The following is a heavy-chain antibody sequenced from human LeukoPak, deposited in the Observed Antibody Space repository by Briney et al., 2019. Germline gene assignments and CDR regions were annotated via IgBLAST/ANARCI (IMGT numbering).Heavy chain of an antibody. V-gene: IGHV1-2*02. CDR2: INPNSGGT. CDR1: GYTFAVYH. Sequence: ASVKVSCKASGYTFAVYHMHWVRQAPGQGLEWMGWINPNSGGTNYAQTFQGRVTMTSDTSISPAYVELSRLRSDYTAVYYCARGSSSWPYPSDYWGQGTLVTVSS. CDR3: ARGSSSWPYPSDY. J-gene: IGHJ4*02. D-gene: IGHD6-13*01.